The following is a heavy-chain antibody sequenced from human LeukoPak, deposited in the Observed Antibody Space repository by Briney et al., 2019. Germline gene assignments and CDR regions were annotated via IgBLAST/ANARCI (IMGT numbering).Heavy chain of an antibody. D-gene: IGHD3-3*01. CDR1: GYTFTNYG. J-gene: IGHJ5*02. V-gene: IGHV1-18*01. CDR2: VSTSNPHT. CDR3: ARDRFLWGLGNWFDL. Sequence: DSVKVSCKTSGYTFTNYGISWVRQAPGQGLEWMGWVSTSNPHTNYAPKFRGRVIMTIDTSTTTAYLEMRSLTSDDTAVYYCARDRFLWGLGNWFDLWGQRTLVTV.